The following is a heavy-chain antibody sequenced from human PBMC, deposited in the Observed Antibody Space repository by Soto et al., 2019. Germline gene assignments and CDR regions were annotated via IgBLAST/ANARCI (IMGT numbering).Heavy chain of an antibody. CDR1: GFTFSSYW. J-gene: IGHJ5*02. V-gene: IGHV3-7*01. Sequence: GGSLRLSCAASGFTFSSYWMSWVRQAPGKGLEWVANIKQDGSEKYYVDSVKGRFTISRDNAKNTLYLQMNSLRAEDTAVYYCARGRPDIVLMVYATSWFDPWGQGTLVTVSS. CDR2: IKQDGSEK. D-gene: IGHD2-8*01. CDR3: ARGRPDIVLMVYATSWFDP.